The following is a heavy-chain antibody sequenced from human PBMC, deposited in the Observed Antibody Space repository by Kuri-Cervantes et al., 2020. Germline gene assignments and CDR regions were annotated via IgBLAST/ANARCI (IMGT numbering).Heavy chain of an antibody. CDR1: GGSFSGYY. Sequence: GSLRLSCAVYGGSFSGYYWSWIRQPAGKGLEWIGRIYTSGSTNYNPSLKSRVTISVDTSKNQFSLKLSSVTAADTAVYYCARESGAQDISTGYSFLSGAFDIWGQGTMVTVSS. J-gene: IGHJ3*02. CDR2: IYTSGST. D-gene: IGHD3-9*01. CDR3: ARESGAQDISTGYSFLSGAFDI. V-gene: IGHV4-4*07.